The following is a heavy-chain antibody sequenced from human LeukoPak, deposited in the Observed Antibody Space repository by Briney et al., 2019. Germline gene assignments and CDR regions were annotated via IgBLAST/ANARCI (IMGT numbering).Heavy chain of an antibody. D-gene: IGHD6-19*01. Sequence: GGSLRLSCAASGFTFSSYWMSWVRQAPGKGLEWVASIKQDGSEKYYVDSVKGRFTISRDNAKNSLYLQMNSLRAEDTAVYYCARGIPVAGTGGGVWYYYYGMDVWGQGTTVTVSS. CDR2: IKQDGSEK. J-gene: IGHJ6*02. V-gene: IGHV3-7*04. CDR1: GFTFSSYW. CDR3: ARGIPVAGTGGGVWYYYYGMDV.